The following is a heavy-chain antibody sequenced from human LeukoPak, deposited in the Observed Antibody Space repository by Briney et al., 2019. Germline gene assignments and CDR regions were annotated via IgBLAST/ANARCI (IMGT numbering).Heavy chain of an antibody. V-gene: IGHV1-69*05. CDR1: GGTFSSYA. CDR3: ARTDIVATTGSYFDY. CDR2: IIPIFGTA. J-gene: IGHJ4*02. D-gene: IGHD5-12*01. Sequence: ASVKVSCKASGGTFSSYAISWVRQAPGQGLEWMGRIIPIFGTANYAQKFQGRVTITTDESTSTAYMELSSLRSEDTAVYYSARTDIVATTGSYFDYWGQGTLVTVSS.